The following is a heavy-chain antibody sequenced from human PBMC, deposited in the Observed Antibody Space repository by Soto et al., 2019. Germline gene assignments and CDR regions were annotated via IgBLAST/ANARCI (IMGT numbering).Heavy chain of an antibody. V-gene: IGHV4-39*01. J-gene: IGHJ6*03. CDR1: GGSISSSSYY. CDR2: IYYSGST. CDR3: ARQVYYDFCYMDV. D-gene: IGHD3-3*01. Sequence: HSETLSLTCTVSGGSISSSSYYWGWIRQPPGKGLEWIGSIYYSGSTYYNPSLKSRVTISVDTSKNQFSLKLSSVTAADTAVYYCARQVYYDFCYMDVWGKGTTVTVSS.